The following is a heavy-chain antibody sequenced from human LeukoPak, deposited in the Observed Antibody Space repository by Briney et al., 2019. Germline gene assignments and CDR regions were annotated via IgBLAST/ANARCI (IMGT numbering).Heavy chain of an antibody. CDR1: GFTFSSYG. V-gene: IGHV3-30*02. J-gene: IGHJ4*02. CDR3: AITTTVVTPHFDY. D-gene: IGHD4-23*01. CDR2: IRYDGSNK. Sequence: GGSLRLSCAASGFTFSSYGMHWVRQAPGKGLEWVAFIRYDGSNKYYADSVKGRFTISRDNSKNTLYLQMNSLRAEDTAVYYCAITTTVVTPHFDYWGQGTLVTVSS.